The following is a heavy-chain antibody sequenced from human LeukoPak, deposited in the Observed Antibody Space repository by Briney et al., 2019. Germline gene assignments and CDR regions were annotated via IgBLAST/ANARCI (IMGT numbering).Heavy chain of an antibody. D-gene: IGHD3-3*01. Sequence: PGGDLRLSCAASGFTFSSYAMSWVRQAPGKGLEWVSAISGSGGSTYYADSVKGRFTISRDNSKNTLYLQMNSLRAEDTAFFFSSRRRHTIFGVVGRFDPWGQGTLVTVSS. CDR2: ISGSGGST. CDR1: GFTFSSYA. V-gene: IGHV3-23*01. CDR3: SRRRHTIFGVVGRFDP. J-gene: IGHJ5*02.